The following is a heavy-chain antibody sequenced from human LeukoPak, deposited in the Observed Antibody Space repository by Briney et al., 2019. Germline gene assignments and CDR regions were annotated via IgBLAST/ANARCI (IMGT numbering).Heavy chain of an antibody. Sequence: GGSLTLSCAASGFTFSSYAMSWVRQAPGKGLEWVSAISGSGGSTYYADSVKGRFTISRDNSKNTLYLQMNSLRAEDTAVYYCASLSSGSYYRSNNWFDPWGQGTLVTVSS. J-gene: IGHJ5*02. CDR2: ISGSGGST. CDR1: GFTFSSYA. CDR3: ASLSSGSYYRSNNWFDP. D-gene: IGHD3-10*01. V-gene: IGHV3-23*01.